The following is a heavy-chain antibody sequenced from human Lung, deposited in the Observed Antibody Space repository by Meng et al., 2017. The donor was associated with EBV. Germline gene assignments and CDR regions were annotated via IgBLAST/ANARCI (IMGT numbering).Heavy chain of an antibody. D-gene: IGHD3-10*01. Sequence: GLLLQSGPEVKKPGASVRVSCKASPYAFGTYGISWVRQAPGLGLEWMGWFVNYRDTYPAPKFQDRVTMTTDTHTNTVIMELRSLTSDDTAVYYCVKGTPGRSYCDYWGQGTLVTVSS. CDR3: VKGTPGRSYCDY. CDR1: PYAFGTYG. V-gene: IGHV1-18*01. J-gene: IGHJ4*02. CDR2: FVNYRDT.